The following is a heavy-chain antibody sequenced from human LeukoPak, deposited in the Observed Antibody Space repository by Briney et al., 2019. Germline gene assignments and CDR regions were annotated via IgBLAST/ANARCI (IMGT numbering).Heavy chain of an antibody. Sequence: ASVKVSCNASGGTFSSYAISWVRQVTGQWLEWMGGIIPIFGTANYAQKFQGRVTITTDESTSTAYMELSSLRSEDTAVYYCARGDFWSGYYRNFDYWGQGTLVTVSS. CDR3: ARGDFWSGYYRNFDY. V-gene: IGHV1-69*05. D-gene: IGHD3-3*01. J-gene: IGHJ4*02. CDR1: GGTFSSYA. CDR2: IIPIFGTA.